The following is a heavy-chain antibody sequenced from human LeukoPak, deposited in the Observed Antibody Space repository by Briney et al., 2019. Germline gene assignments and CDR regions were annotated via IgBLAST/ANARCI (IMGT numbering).Heavy chain of an antibody. V-gene: IGHV1-69*13. CDR1: GGTFSSYA. CDR2: IIPIFGTA. Sequence: SVKVSCKASGGTFSSYAISWVRQAPGQGLEWMGGIIPIFGTANYAQKFQGRVTITADESTSTAYMELSSLRSEDTAVYYCARGGGITIFGVVIELSYYFDYWGQGTLVTVSS. CDR3: ARGGGITIFGVVIELSYYFDY. D-gene: IGHD3-3*01. J-gene: IGHJ4*02.